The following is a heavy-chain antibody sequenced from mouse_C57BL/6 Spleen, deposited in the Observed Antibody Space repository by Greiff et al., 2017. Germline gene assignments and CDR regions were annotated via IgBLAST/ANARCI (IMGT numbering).Heavy chain of an antibody. V-gene: IGHV1-76*01. CDR3: AREGPDYFDY. CDR1: GYTFTDYY. J-gene: IGHJ2*01. CDR2: IYPGSGNT. Sequence: VMLVESGAELVRPGASVKLSCKASGYTFTDYYINWVKQRPGQGLEWIARIYPGSGNTYYNEKFKGKATLTAEKSSSTAYMQLSSLTSEDSAVYFCAREGPDYFDYWGQGTTLTVSS. D-gene: IGHD3-3*01.